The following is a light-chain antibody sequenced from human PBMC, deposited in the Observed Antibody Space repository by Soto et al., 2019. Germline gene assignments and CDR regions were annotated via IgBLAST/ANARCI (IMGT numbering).Light chain of an antibody. J-gene: IGKJ1*01. CDR2: AAS. CDR3: QQYYGYPWT. CDR1: QGISSY. Sequence: IRMTQSPSSFSASTGDRVTISCRASQGISSYLAWYQQKPGKAPKLLIYAASTLQSGVPSRFSGSGSGTDFTLTISCLQSEDFATYYCQQYYGYPWTFGQGTKVDIK. V-gene: IGKV1-8*01.